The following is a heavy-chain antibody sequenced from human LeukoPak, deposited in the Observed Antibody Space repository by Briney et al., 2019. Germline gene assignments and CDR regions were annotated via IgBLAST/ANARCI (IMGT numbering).Heavy chain of an antibody. J-gene: IGHJ3*02. CDR1: GFTFSSYW. CDR2: IKQDGSEK. D-gene: IGHD3-22*01. Sequence: GGSLRLSCAASGFTFSSYWMSWVRQAPGKGLEWVANIKQDGSEKYYVDSVKGRFTISRDNAKNSLYLQMNSLRAEDTAVYYCARDYYYDSSGFPDAFDIWGQGTMVTVSS. V-gene: IGHV3-7*01. CDR3: ARDYYYDSSGFPDAFDI.